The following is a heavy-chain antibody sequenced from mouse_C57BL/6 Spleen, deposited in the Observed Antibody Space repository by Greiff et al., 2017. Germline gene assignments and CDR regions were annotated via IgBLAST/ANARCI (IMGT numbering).Heavy chain of an antibody. V-gene: IGHV1-76*01. Sequence: QVQLQQSGAELVRPGASVKLSCKASGYTFTDYYINWVKQRPGQGLEWIARIYPGSGNTYYNEKFKGKATLTAEKSSSTAYMQLSSLTSEDSAVYFCAEGDYGRDYFDYWGQGTTLTVSS. D-gene: IGHD2-4*01. CDR1: GYTFTDYY. J-gene: IGHJ2*01. CDR3: AEGDYGRDYFDY. CDR2: IYPGSGNT.